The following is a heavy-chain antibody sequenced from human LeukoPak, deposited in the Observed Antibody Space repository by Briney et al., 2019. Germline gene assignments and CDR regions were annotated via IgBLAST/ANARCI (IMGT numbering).Heavy chain of an antibody. D-gene: IGHD3-16*01. J-gene: IGHJ5*02. CDR2: IFHNGNT. CDR3: ARVGWGNVAAYPNWLDP. Sequence: SSETLSLTCTDSGGSISSNSHYWGWIRQPPGTGLEWIANIFHNGNTAYNPSLKRRVTISIDTSQNQLSLRLSSVTAADTAVYYCARVGWGNVAAYPNWLDPWGQGTVVTVSS. CDR1: GGSISSNSHY. V-gene: IGHV4-39*07.